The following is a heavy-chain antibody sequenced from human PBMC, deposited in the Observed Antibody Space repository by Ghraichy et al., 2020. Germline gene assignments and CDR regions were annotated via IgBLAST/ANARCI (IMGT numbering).Heavy chain of an antibody. V-gene: IGHV3-23*01. Sequence: GESLNISCAASGFAFAKYAVTWVRQAPGKGLEWVSSIGARGAYTYYADSVQGRFTISRDDSTDTLYLQMNSLVAEDTTIYYCAKDRSSTTSWYYFDSWGHGTLGNVSS. J-gene: IGHJ4*01. CDR3: AKDRSSTTSWYYFDS. CDR1: GFAFAKYA. D-gene: IGHD2-2*01. CDR2: IGARGAYT.